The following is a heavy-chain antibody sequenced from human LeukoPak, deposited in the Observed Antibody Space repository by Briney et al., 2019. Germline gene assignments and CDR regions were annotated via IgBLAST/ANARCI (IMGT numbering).Heavy chain of an antibody. CDR2: IYYSGST. D-gene: IGHD2-2*02. Sequence: SETLSLTCTVSGGSISSGDSYWSWIRQPPGKGLEWIGYIYYSGSTYYNLSLKSRVTISVDTSKNQFSLKLSSVTAADTAVYYCARAKGVVVVPAAIRVGDWFDPWGQGTLVTVSS. J-gene: IGHJ5*02. CDR3: ARAKGVVVVPAAIRVGDWFDP. V-gene: IGHV4-30-4*01. CDR1: GGSISSGDSY.